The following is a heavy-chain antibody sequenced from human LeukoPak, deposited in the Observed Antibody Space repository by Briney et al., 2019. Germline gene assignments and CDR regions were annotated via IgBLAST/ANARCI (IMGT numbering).Heavy chain of an antibody. CDR2: ISSSGSIR. CDR3: ARGVVRDYASDY. V-gene: IGHV3-11*01. D-gene: IGHD3-10*01. J-gene: IGHJ4*02. CDR1: GFTFRDYY. Sequence: PGGSLRLSCAASGFTFRDYYMSWIRQAPGKGLEGVSYISSSGSIRYSADSVKGRFTISRDNAQNSLYLQMNSLRAEDTAVYYCARGVVRDYASDYWGQGTLVTVSS.